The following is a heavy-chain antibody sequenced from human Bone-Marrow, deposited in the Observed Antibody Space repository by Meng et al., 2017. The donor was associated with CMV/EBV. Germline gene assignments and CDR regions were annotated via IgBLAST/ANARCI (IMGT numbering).Heavy chain of an antibody. CDR3: AKAYSGYDSFDY. D-gene: IGHD5-12*01. CDR1: GFTFSNYA. CDR2: ICGSGGST. V-gene: IGHV3-23*01. Sequence: AASGFTFSNYAMAWVRQAPGEGLEWVSAICGSGGSTFSADSVRGRFTISRDNSKNTLYLEMNNLRAEDTAKYYCAKAYSGYDSFDYWGQGTLVTVSS. J-gene: IGHJ4*02.